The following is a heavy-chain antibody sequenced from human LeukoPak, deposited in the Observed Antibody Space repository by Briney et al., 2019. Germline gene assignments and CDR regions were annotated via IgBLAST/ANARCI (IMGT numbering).Heavy chain of an antibody. CDR1: GGSFSGYY. V-gene: IGHV3-7*01. D-gene: IGHD1-26*01. CDR2: IFQDGNDK. J-gene: IGHJ4*02. CDR3: ASRIVGTPDYFDY. Sequence: ETLSLTCAVYGGSFSGYYWSWVRQAPGKGLEWVANIFQDGNDKYYVDSVKGRFTISRDNAKNSLYLQLNSLRVEDTAVYYCASRIVGTPDYFDYWGQGTLVTVSS.